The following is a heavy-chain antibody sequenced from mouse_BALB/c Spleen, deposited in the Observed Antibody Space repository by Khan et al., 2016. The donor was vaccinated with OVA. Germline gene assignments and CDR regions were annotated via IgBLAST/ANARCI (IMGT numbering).Heavy chain of an antibody. D-gene: IGHD2-13*01. CDR2: ISDGSTYT. J-gene: IGHJ3*01. CDR3: ARGHYGDPFSY. Sequence: EVELVESGGGLVKPGGSLKLSCAASGFTFSDYYMYWIRQTPEKRLEWVATISDGSTYTCYPDSVKGRFTISRDKAKNSLYLQMSSLKSEDTAIYYCARGHYGDPFSYWGQGTLVTVSA. CDR1: GFTFSDYY. V-gene: IGHV5-4*02.